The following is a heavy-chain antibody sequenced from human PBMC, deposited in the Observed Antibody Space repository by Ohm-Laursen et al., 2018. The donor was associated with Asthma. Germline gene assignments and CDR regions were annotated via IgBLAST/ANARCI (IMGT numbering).Heavy chain of an antibody. Sequence: SDTLSLTCSVSGGSISSSTYYWGWIRQPPGKGLEWIGSIYYPGSTYYNPSLKSRVPISVDTSKNQFSLKLTSVTAADTAVFYCARVSLQSGYYYALDVWGQGTAVTVSS. V-gene: IGHV4-39*01. CDR2: IYYPGST. CDR3: ARVSLQSGYYYALDV. D-gene: IGHD4-11*01. J-gene: IGHJ6*02. CDR1: GGSISSSTYY.